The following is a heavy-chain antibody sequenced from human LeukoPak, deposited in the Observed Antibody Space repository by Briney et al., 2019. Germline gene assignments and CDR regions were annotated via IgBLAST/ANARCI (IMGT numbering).Heavy chain of an antibody. V-gene: IGHV4-30-2*01. Sequence: PSQTLSLTCTVSGYAIISGGFSWNWIRQPPGKGLEWIGCIYDRGTAHYNPSLKSRFTISVDRPKNQFFLNLTSLTAADTAVYYCARSRQASGLFSSWGQGTLVVVSS. CDR1: GYAIISGGFS. J-gene: IGHJ5*02. CDR2: IYDRGTA. D-gene: IGHD3-10*01. CDR3: ARSRQASGLFSS.